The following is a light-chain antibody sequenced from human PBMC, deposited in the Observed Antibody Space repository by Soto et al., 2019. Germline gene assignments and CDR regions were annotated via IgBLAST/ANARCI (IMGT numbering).Light chain of an antibody. V-gene: IGLV2-14*01. Sequence: QSSVTHPSSLSRSPGESITISCTGTSSDVGGYNYVSWYQQHPGKAPKLMIYDVSNRPSGVSNRFSGSKSGNTASLTISGLQAEDEDDYYCSSYTSSFYVFGTGTKVTVL. CDR2: DVS. J-gene: IGLJ1*01. CDR1: SSDVGGYNY. CDR3: SSYTSSFYV.